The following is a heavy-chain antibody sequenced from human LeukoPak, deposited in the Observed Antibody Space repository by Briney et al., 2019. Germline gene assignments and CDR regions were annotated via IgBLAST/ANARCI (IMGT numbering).Heavy chain of an antibody. D-gene: IGHD6-19*01. Sequence: GRSLRLSCAASGFVFGNFDMHWVRQAPGKGLEWVAFINYDGINEYYADFVKGRFTISRDNSRNTLYLQMNSLTTEDTAVYFCAKDRSSGWRGGYCFDYWGQGSLVTVSS. CDR1: GFVFGNFD. V-gene: IGHV3-30*02. J-gene: IGHJ4*02. CDR2: INYDGINE. CDR3: AKDRSSGWRGGYCFDY.